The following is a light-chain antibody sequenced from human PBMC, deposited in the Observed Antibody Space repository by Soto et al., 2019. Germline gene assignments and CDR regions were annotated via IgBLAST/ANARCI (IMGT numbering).Light chain of an antibody. V-gene: IGLV1-51*02. Sequence: QSVLTQPPSVSAAPGQKVTSSCSGSSSNIGNNYVSWYQQLPGTAPKLLIYESNRRPLGIPDRFSGSKSGTSATLGITGLQTGDEADYYCGAWDNSLSGYDFGTGTKVTAL. CDR1: SSNIGNNY. CDR3: GAWDNSLSGYD. J-gene: IGLJ1*01. CDR2: ESN.